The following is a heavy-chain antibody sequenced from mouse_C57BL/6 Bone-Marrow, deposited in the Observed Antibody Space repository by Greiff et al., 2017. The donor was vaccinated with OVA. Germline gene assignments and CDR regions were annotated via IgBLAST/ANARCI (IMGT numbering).Heavy chain of an antibody. CDR2: IDPENGDT. D-gene: IGHD1-1*01. CDR3: TTRYYYGSSYYWYFDV. J-gene: IGHJ1*03. CDR1: GFNIKDDY. V-gene: IGHV14-4*01. Sequence: EVKLQESGAELVRPGASVKLSCTASGFNIKDDYMHWVKQRPEQGLEWIGWIDPENGDTEYASKFQGKATITADTASNTAYLQLSSLTSEDTAVYYCTTRYYYGSSYYWYFDVWGTGTTVTVSS.